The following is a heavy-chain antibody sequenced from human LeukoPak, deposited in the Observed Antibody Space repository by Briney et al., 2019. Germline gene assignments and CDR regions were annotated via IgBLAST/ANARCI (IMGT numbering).Heavy chain of an antibody. CDR3: GRVDLRTFHHNYYMDV. Sequence: GGPLRLSCAASGFTFSNYWMGWVRQAPGKGLEWVVNINEDGSEKYYVDSVKGRFTISRDNAKKLLYLQMNSLRAEDTAVYYCGRVDLRTFHHNYYMDVWGKGTTVTVSS. V-gene: IGHV3-7*01. CDR1: GFTFSNYW. J-gene: IGHJ6*03. CDR2: INEDGSEK. D-gene: IGHD1-14*01.